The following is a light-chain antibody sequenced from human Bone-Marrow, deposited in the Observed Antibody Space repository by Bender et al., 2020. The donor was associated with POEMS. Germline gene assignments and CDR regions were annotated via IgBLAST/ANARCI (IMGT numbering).Light chain of an antibody. V-gene: IGLV2-23*02. CDR1: SSDVGTYNL. J-gene: IGLJ1*01. Sequence: QSALTQPASVSGSPGQSITISCTGTSSDVGTYNLVSWYQQHPGKVPKLLIYEVSKRPSGISHRFSGSKSGNTASLTISGLQAEDEADYYCCSYAGSRTSVFGTGTKVTVL. CDR3: CSYAGSRTSV. CDR2: EVS.